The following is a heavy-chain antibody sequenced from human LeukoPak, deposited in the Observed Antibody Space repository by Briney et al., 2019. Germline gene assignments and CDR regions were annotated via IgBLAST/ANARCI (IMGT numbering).Heavy chain of an antibody. CDR2: IIPIFGTA. CDR1: GGTFSSYA. V-gene: IGHV1-69*05. CDR3: ARGGSGYDLLDY. D-gene: IGHD5-12*01. J-gene: IGHJ4*02. Sequence: SVKVSCKASGGTFSSYAISWVRQAPGQGLEWMGRIIPIFGTANYAQKFQGRVTITTDESTSTAYMELSILRSEDTAVYYCARGGSGYDLLDYWGQGTLVTVSS.